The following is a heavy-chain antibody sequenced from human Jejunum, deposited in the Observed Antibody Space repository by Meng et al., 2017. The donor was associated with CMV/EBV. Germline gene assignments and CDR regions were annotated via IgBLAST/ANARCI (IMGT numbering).Heavy chain of an antibody. Sequence: QVQLGQSGAEVKKPGVSVKVSCKASGYIFNNYGVSWVRQAPGQGLEWMGWISAYNGNTNYAQTLQGRLTMTTDTSTSTAYMELRSLRSDDTAVYYCARVEVGITSGDYWGQGTLVTVSS. D-gene: IGHD1-26*01. CDR2: ISAYNGNT. J-gene: IGHJ4*02. CDR1: GYIFNNYG. V-gene: IGHV1-18*01. CDR3: ARVEVGITSGDY.